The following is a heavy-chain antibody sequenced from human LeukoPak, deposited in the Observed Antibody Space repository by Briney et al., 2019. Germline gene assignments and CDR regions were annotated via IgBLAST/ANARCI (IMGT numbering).Heavy chain of an antibody. Sequence: ASVRVSCKASGYTFTAYYMHWVRQAPRQGLEWMGWVNPNTGGTKYAQKFQGRVTMTRDTSINTAYMELSSRRSEDTAVYYCGALAVATNPEYYYYYMDVWGKGTTVTISS. V-gene: IGHV1-2*02. CDR2: VNPNTGGT. J-gene: IGHJ6*03. CDR3: GALAVATNPEYYYYYMDV. D-gene: IGHD5-12*01. CDR1: GYTFTAYY.